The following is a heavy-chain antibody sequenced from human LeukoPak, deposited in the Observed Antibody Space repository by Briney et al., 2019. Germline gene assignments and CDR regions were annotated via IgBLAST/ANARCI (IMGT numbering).Heavy chain of an antibody. CDR2: ISRSGGST. J-gene: IGHJ4*02. CDR3: AKESSDWSWD. D-gene: IGHD6-13*01. Sequence: PGGSLSLSCAASGFTFDSYAMSWVRQAPGEGLEWVSGISRSGGSTYYADSVKGRFTISRDNSKNTLYLQMNSLRAEDTAVYFCAKESSDWSWDWGQGALVTVSP. V-gene: IGHV3-23*01. CDR1: GFTFDSYA.